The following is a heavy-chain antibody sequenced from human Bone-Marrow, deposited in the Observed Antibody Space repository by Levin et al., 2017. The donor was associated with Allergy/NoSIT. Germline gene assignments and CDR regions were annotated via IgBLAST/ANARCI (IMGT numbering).Heavy chain of an antibody. V-gene: IGHV4-31*03. D-gene: IGHD1/OR15-1a*01. CDR2: ISYIGST. CDR1: CGSISGGGYY. CDR3: ARGTFHGASDAFDV. Sequence: SQTLSLTCTVSCGSISGGGYYWCWIRQHPGQGLEWIGCISYIGSTHYNPSLKSRVTISADTSDKQFSLKMSSVTAADTAVFYWARGTFHGASDAFDVWGQGTIVTGSS. J-gene: IGHJ3*01.